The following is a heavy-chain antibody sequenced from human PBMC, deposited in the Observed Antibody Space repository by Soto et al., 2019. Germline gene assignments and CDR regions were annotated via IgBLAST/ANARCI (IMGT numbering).Heavy chain of an antibody. Sequence: EVQLVESGGGLVQPGGSLRLSCAASGFTVSSNYMSWVRQAPGKGLEWVSVIYSGGSTYYADSVKGRFTISRHNSKNTLYLQMNSLRAEDTAVYYCARAPPLRFRGFHDAFDIWGQGTMVTVSS. V-gene: IGHV3-53*04. J-gene: IGHJ3*02. D-gene: IGHD3-3*01. CDR1: GFTVSSNY. CDR2: IYSGGST. CDR3: ARAPPLRFRGFHDAFDI.